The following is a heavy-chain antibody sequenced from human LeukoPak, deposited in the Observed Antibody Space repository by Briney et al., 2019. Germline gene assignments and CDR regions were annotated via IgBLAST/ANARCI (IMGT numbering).Heavy chain of an antibody. CDR2: IYYTGST. D-gene: IGHD2-21*01. J-gene: IGHJ4*02. V-gene: IGHV4-59*08. Sequence: SETLSLTCTVSGASISSYYWSWIRQSPGKGLEWIGYIYYTGSTNYNPSLKSRVTMSLDTSKNQFSLKLRSVTAADTALYYCARHYYERSDCYSFDYWGQGTLVTVSS. CDR1: GASISSYY. CDR3: ARHYYERSDCYSFDY.